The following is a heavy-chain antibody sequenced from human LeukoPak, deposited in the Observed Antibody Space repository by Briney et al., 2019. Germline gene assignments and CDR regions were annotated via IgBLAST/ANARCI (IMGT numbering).Heavy chain of an antibody. V-gene: IGHV3-7*01. Sequence: GGSLRLSCAASGFTISTYWMSWVRQAPGKGLEWVANTNQEGSEKYYVDSVKGRFTISKDNAKNSLYLQMNSLRAEDTAAYYCARDPKWLDYWGQGTLVTVSS. CDR3: ARDPKWLDY. CDR2: TNQEGSEK. D-gene: IGHD5-12*01. J-gene: IGHJ4*02. CDR1: GFTISTYW.